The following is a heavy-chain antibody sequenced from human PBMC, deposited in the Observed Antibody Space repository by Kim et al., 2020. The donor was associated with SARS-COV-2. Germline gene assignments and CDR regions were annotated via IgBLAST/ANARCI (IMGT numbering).Heavy chain of an antibody. Sequence: SETLSLTCTVSGGSISSYYWSWIRQPPGKGLEWIGYIYYSGSTNYNPSLKSRVTISVDTSKNQFSLKLSSVTAADTAVYYCARQMGQWLGDGMDVWGQGTTVTVSS. CDR3: ARQMGQWLGDGMDV. J-gene: IGHJ6*02. V-gene: IGHV4-59*01. D-gene: IGHD6-19*01. CDR1: GGSISSYY. CDR2: IYYSGST.